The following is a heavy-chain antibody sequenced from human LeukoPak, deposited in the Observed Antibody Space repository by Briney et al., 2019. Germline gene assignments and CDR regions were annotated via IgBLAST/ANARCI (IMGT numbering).Heavy chain of an antibody. CDR3: ARAIEVGAMTPFDY. D-gene: IGHD1-26*01. CDR2: IYYSGST. J-gene: IGHJ4*02. V-gene: IGHV4-39*07. Sequence: SETLSLTCTVSGGSISSGSYYWSWIRQPPGKGLEWIGSIYYSGSTYYNPSLKSRVTISVDTSKNQFSLKLSSVTAADTAVYYCARAIEVGAMTPFDYWGQGTLVTVSS. CDR1: GGSISSGSYY.